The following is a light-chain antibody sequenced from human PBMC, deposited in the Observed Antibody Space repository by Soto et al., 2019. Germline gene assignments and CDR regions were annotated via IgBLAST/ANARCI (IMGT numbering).Light chain of an antibody. CDR1: SSSIGTNY. Sequence: QSVLTQPPSASGTPGQRVTISCSGSSSSIGTNYVYWYQQFPGTAPKLLIYKSNQRPSGVPDRFSGSKSGTSASLAISGLRSEDEADYHCEPWDDSLSGYVFGTGTKVTVL. CDR2: KSN. CDR3: EPWDDSLSGYV. V-gene: IGLV1-47*01. J-gene: IGLJ1*01.